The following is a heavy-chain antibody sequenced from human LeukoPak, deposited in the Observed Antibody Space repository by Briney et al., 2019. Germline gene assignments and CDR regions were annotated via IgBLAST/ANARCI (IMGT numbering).Heavy chain of an antibody. CDR1: GGTFSSYA. CDR2: IIPLVDIA. CDR3: AIHYDSGGFHQRDLDY. J-gene: IGHJ4*02. Sequence: SVKVSCKASGGTFSSYAFTWVRQASGQGPEWMGRIIPLVDIAKYAQALQGRITMTADKSTSTVYMELSSLRSEDTAMYYCAIHYDSGGFHQRDLDYWGQGTLVTVSS. D-gene: IGHD3-22*01. V-gene: IGHV1-69*04.